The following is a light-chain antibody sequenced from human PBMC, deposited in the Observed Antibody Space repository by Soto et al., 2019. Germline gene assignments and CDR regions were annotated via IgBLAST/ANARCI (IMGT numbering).Light chain of an antibody. CDR1: RSISNF. CDR2: AAS. Sequence: DIQMTQSPSSLSASVGDRVTITCRASRSISNFLNWYQQKPGNAPNLLIYAASSLQTGVPSRFSGSGSGTDFTLTISSLQPEDVATYYCQQSYTTPLTFGGGTKVEIK. V-gene: IGKV1-39*01. CDR3: QQSYTTPLT. J-gene: IGKJ4*01.